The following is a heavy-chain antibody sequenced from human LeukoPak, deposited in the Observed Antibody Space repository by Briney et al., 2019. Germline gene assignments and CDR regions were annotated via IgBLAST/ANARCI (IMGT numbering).Heavy chain of an antibody. V-gene: IGHV3-23*01. Sequence: GGSLRLSCAASGFTFSSYGMHWVRQAPGKGLEWVSAISGSGGSTYYADSVKGRFTISRDNSKNTLYLQMNSLRAEDTAVYYCAKAEHIVVVTATDFDYWGQGTLVTVSS. D-gene: IGHD2-21*02. CDR1: GFTFSSYG. CDR2: ISGSGGST. J-gene: IGHJ4*02. CDR3: AKAEHIVVVTATDFDY.